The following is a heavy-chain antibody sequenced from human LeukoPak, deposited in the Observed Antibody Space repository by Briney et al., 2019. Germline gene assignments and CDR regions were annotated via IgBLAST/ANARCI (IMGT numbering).Heavy chain of an antibody. J-gene: IGHJ3*02. CDR1: GGSFSGYY. Sequence: SETLSLXCAVYGGSFSGYYWSWIRQPPGKGLEWIGEINHSGSTNYNPSLKSRVTISVDTSKNQFSLKLSSVTAADTAVYYCAREGQQLVRAFDIWGQGTMVTVSS. CDR3: AREGQQLVRAFDI. V-gene: IGHV4-34*01. CDR2: INHSGST. D-gene: IGHD6-13*01.